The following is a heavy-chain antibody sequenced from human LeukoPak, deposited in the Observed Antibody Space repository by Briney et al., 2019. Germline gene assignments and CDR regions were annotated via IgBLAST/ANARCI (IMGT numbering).Heavy chain of an antibody. J-gene: IGHJ4*02. CDR3: ARDLMVRGVYDY. CDR2: IYYSGST. V-gene: IGHV4-39*07. D-gene: IGHD3-10*01. Sequence: SETLSLTCTVSGGSISSSTFYWGWIRQPPGKGLEWIGNIYYSGSTYYNPSLKSRVTISVDTSKNQFSLKLSSVTAADTAVYYCARDLMVRGVYDYWGQGTLVTVSS. CDR1: GGSISSSTFY.